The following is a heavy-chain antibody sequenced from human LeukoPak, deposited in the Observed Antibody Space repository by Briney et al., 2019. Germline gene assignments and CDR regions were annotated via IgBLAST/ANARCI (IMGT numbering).Heavy chain of an antibody. Sequence: GGSLRLSCAASGFTFSSYEMNWVRQAPGKGLEWVPYISTSASTIYYADSVKGRFTSSRDNAKNSLYLQMNSLRAEDTAVYYCARRGTSRSSYYFDYWGQGTLVTVSS. CDR1: GFTFSSYE. CDR3: ARRGTSRSSYYFDY. V-gene: IGHV3-48*03. J-gene: IGHJ4*02. CDR2: ISTSASTI.